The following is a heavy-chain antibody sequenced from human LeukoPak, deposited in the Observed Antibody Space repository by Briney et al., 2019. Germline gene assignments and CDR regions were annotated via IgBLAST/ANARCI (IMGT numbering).Heavy chain of an antibody. V-gene: IGHV1-46*01. CDR1: GYTFTDYY. J-gene: IGHJ2*01. CDR3: ARDPPSYYDSSGHTYWYFDL. Sequence: GASVKVSCKASGYTFTDYYVHWVRQAPGQGLEWMGMINPSGGSTTYAQKFQGRVTMTSDPSTSTAYMELYSLRSEDTAVYYCARDPPSYYDSSGHTYWYFDLWGRGTLVTVSS. CDR2: INPSGGST. D-gene: IGHD3-22*01.